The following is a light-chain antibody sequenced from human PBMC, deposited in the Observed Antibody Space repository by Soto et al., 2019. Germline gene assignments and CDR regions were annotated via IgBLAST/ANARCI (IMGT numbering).Light chain of an antibody. CDR2: DAS. J-gene: IGKJ1*01. Sequence: EIVLTQSPATLSLSRVERATLSCRASQSVSSYLAWYQQKPGQAPRLLIYDASNRATGIPARLSGSGSGTDFTLTISSLEPEDFAVYYCQQRSNWPTFGQGTKV. CDR1: QSVSSY. V-gene: IGKV3-11*01. CDR3: QQRSNWPT.